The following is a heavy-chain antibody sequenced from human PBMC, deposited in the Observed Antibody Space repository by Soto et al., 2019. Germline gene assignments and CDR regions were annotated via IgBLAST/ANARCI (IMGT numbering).Heavy chain of an antibody. D-gene: IGHD3-10*01. CDR1: GFTFSNAW. V-gene: IGHV3-15*01. CDR3: TTDDGTTMVRGVIIGRYYFDY. CDR2: IKSKTDGGTT. J-gene: IGHJ4*02. Sequence: GGSLRLSCAASGFTFSNAWMSWVRQAPGKGLEWVGRIKSKTDGGTTDYAAPVKGRFTISRDDSKNTLYLQMNSLKTEDTAVYYCTTDDGTTMVRGVIIGRYYFDYWGPGTLVTVSS.